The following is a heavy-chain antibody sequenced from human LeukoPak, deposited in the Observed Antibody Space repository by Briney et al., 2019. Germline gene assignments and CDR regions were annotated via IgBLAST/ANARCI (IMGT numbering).Heavy chain of an antibody. V-gene: IGHV4-38-2*01. CDR2: IYHSGST. D-gene: IGHD6-19*01. CDR3: ARVGGIAVAGTSYDFDY. CDR1: GYSISSGYY. Sequence: SETLSLTCAVSGYSISSGYYWGWIRQPPGKGREWIGSIYHSGSTYYNPSLKGRVTISVDTSKNQFSLKLSSVTAADTAVYYCARVGGIAVAGTSYDFDYWGQGTLVTVSS. J-gene: IGHJ4*02.